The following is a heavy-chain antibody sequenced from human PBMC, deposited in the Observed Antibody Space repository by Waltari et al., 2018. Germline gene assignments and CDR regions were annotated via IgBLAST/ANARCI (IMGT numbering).Heavy chain of an antibody. CDR2: IDPKSGDT. CDR3: AREEDNHDASTELDY. V-gene: IGHV1-2*07. CDR1: GYTFTAYY. D-gene: IGHD3-16*01. Sequence: QVQLVQSGAEVGKPGASVTVSCTASGYTFTAYYVHWVRQAPGQGLEWMGWIDPKSGDTNYAYKFEGRVTMTRDTSKRAAYMELSGLKSDDTAVYYCAREEDNHDASTELDYWGQG. J-gene: IGHJ4*02.